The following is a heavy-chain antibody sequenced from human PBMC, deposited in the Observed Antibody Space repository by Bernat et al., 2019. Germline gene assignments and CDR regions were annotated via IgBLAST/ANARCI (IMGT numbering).Heavy chain of an antibody. V-gene: IGHV3-33*01. CDR1: GFTFNNYG. J-gene: IGHJ4*02. CDR2: IWYDGNNK. Sequence: QVHLVESGGGVVQPGRSLRLSCAASGFTFNNYGMHWFRQVPGKGLEWVAVIWYDGNNKYYADSVKGRFTISRDNSKNTLYLQMNSLGAEDTAVYYCARLGSSWSFDYWGQGTLVTVSS. D-gene: IGHD6-13*01. CDR3: ARLGSSWSFDY.